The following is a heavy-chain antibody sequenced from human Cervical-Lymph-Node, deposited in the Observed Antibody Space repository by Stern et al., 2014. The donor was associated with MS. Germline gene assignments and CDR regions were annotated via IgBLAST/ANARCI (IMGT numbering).Heavy chain of an antibody. CDR2: ISKDGSKQ. J-gene: IGHJ4*02. CDR3: AKDRGVAGTAGEADQ. D-gene: IGHD6-19*01. V-gene: IGHV3-30*18. Sequence: QVQLVESGPGLVQPAKSLCLSCAASGFIFTDYVMHWVLQPPAQGLEWVSVISKDGSKQHYGNSVKGRCTVSRDKAKNTLYLDMNSLRADDTATYYCAKDRGVAGTAGEADQWGQGTLVTVSS. CDR1: GFIFTDYV.